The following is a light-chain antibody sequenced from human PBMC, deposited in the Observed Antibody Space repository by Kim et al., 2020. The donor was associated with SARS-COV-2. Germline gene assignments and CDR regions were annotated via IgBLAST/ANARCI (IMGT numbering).Light chain of an antibody. V-gene: IGLV3-21*04. CDR1: NIGSKS. CDR3: QVCDSGVV. Sequence: SYELTQPPSVSVAPGKTARITCGGNNIGSKSVHWYQQKPGQAPVLVIYYDSDRPSGIPERFSGSNSGNMATLTISRVEAGDEADYYCQVCDSGVVFG. CDR2: YDS. J-gene: IGLJ2*01.